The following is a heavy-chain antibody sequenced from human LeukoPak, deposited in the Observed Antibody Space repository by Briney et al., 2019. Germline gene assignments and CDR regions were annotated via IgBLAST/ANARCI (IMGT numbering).Heavy chain of an antibody. CDR1: GFTFSSYS. CDR2: ISSSSSYI. V-gene: IGHV3-21*01. J-gene: IGHJ4*02. D-gene: IGHD3-10*01. CDR3: ARGSGSYRDFDY. Sequence: GGSLRFSCAASGFTFSSYSMNWVRQAPGKGLEWVSSISSSSSYIYYADSVKGRFTISRDNAKNSLYLQMNSLRAEDTAVYYCARGSGSYRDFDYWGQGTLVTVSS.